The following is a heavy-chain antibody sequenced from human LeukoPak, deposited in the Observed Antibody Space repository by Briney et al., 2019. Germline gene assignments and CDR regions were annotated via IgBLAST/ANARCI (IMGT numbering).Heavy chain of an antibody. J-gene: IGHJ3*02. CDR3: ARTMVRGDAFGI. D-gene: IGHD3-10*01. CDR1: GGSISSYY. CDR2: ICYSGST. Sequence: KPSETLSLTCTVSGGSISSYYWSWIRQPPGKGLEWIGYICYSGSTNYNPSLKSRVTISVDTSKNQFSLKLSSVTAADTAVYYCARTMVRGDAFGIWGQGTMVTVSS. V-gene: IGHV4-59*01.